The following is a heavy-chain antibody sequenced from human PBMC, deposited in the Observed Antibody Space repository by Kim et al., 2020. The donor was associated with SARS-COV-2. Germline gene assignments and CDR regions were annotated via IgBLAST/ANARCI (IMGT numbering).Heavy chain of an antibody. CDR3: VPSGYELESLNY. CDR1: GFIFSSYW. D-gene: IGHD5-12*01. Sequence: GGSLRLSCAASGFIFSSYWMHWVRQAPGKGMVWVSRIENDGSATYYADSVKGRFTISRDNAKNMVYLQMNSLRGDDPAVYYCVPSGYELESLNYWGQGTL. V-gene: IGHV3-74*01. CDR2: IENDGSAT. J-gene: IGHJ4*02.